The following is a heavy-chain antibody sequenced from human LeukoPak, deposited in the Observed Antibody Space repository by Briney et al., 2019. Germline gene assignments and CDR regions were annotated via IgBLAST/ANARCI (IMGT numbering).Heavy chain of an antibody. J-gene: IGHJ4*02. Sequence: ASVKVSCKASGYTFTGYYMHWVRQAPGQGLEWMGRINPNSGGTNYAQKFQGRVTMTRDTSISTAYMVLSRLRSDDTAVYYCARAEVSGWLYYFDYWGQGTLVTVSS. V-gene: IGHV1-2*06. CDR2: INPNSGGT. D-gene: IGHD6-19*01. CDR3: ARAEVSGWLYYFDY. CDR1: GYTFTGYY.